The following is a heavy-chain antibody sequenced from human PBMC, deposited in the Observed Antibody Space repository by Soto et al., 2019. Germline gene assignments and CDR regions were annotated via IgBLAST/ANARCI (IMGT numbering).Heavy chain of an antibody. CDR2: MNPNSGNT. CDR3: ARELRHVDY. J-gene: IGHJ4*02. V-gene: IGHV1-8*01. CDR1: GCTLSSYD. Sequence: QAQLVQSGAEVRKPGASVKVSCKTSGCTLSSYDINWVRQASGQGLEWMGYMNPNSGNTDYAQKFQGRVIMAWSTSLSTAYIELRSLTSGDTAVYYCARELRHVDYWGQGPLVTVSS. D-gene: IGHD1-1*01.